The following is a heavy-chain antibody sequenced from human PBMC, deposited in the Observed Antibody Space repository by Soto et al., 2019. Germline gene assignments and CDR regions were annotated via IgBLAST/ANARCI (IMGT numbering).Heavy chain of an antibody. CDR3: ARHVPVVVVAADYYYYYMDV. Sequence: ASVKVSCKASGYTFTSYGISWVRQAPGQGLEWMGWISAYNGNTNYAQKLQGRVTMTTDTSTSTAYMELRSLRSDDTAVYYCARHVPVVVVAADYYYYYMDVWGKGTTVTVSS. V-gene: IGHV1-18*01. CDR1: GYTFTSYG. CDR2: ISAYNGNT. D-gene: IGHD2-15*01. J-gene: IGHJ6*03.